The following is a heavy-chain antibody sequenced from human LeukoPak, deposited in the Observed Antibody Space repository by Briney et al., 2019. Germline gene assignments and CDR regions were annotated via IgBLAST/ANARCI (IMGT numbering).Heavy chain of an antibody. CDR2: IKPDTGDT. Sequence: ASVKVSCKASGYTFTDYFIHWVRQAPGHGLEWMGWIKPDTGDTSYAQKFQGRLTTARDTSIRTAYMELTRLRSDDTAIYFCEREQHCGSTSCPQDVWGQGTLVTVSS. V-gene: IGHV1-2*02. D-gene: IGHD2-2*01. CDR3: EREQHCGSTSCPQDV. J-gene: IGHJ4*02. CDR1: GYTFTDYF.